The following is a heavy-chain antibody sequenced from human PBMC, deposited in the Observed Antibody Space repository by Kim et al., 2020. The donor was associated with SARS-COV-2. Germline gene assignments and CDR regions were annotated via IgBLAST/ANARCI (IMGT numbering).Heavy chain of an antibody. CDR2: INNRGDYT. CDR3: AKSRSSGYNYFPFDQ. Sequence: GGSLRLSCAASGFTFGSYSMSWVRQAPGKGLEWVSTINNRGDYTYNANSVKGRSTISRDNSENTLYLQLSSLRAGVTAVYYCAKSRSSGYNYFPFDQWGQGALVTVAS. J-gene: IGHJ4*02. V-gene: IGHV3-23*01. CDR1: GFTFGSYS. D-gene: IGHD3-22*01.